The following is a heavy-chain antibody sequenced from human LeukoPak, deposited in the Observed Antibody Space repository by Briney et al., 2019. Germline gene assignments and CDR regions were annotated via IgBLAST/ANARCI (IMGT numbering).Heavy chain of an antibody. CDR3: ASFKITMVRGVIGD. J-gene: IGHJ4*02. Sequence: SETLSLTCIVSGGSISSSSYYWGWIRQPPGKGLEWIGSIYYSGSTYYNPSLKSRVTISVDTSKNQFSLKLSSVTAADTAVYYCASFKITMVRGVIGDWGQGTLVTVSS. D-gene: IGHD3-10*01. CDR1: GGSISSSSYY. CDR2: IYYSGST. V-gene: IGHV4-39*01.